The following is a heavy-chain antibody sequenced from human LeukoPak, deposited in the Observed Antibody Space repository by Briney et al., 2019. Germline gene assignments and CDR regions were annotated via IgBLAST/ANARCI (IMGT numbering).Heavy chain of an antibody. D-gene: IGHD3-3*01. CDR1: GGSISSSSYY. CDR3: ARGVFWSGYYTDY. Sequence: SETLSLTCTVSGGSISSSSYYWGWIRQPPGKGLEWIGSIYYSGSTYYNPSLKSRVTIPVDTSKNQFSLKLSSVTAADTAVYYCARGVFWSGYYTDYWGQGTLVTVSS. J-gene: IGHJ4*02. V-gene: IGHV4-39*07. CDR2: IYYSGST.